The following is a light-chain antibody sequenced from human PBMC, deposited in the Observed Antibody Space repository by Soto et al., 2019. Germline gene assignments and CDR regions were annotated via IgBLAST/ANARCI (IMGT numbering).Light chain of an antibody. CDR1: QSVTHNH. V-gene: IGKV3-20*01. J-gene: IGKJ2*01. Sequence: EIVLTQSPGTLSLSPGERATLSCRASQSVTHNHLAWYQQKRGQAPRLLIYVASARATGLPGRFSGSGSGTDFTLTIRRLEPEDFAVYYCQQYAASPYTFGQGTKLEI. CDR2: VAS. CDR3: QQYAASPYT.